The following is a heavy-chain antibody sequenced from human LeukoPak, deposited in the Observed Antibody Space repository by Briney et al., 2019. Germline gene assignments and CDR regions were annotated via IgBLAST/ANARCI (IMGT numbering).Heavy chain of an antibody. Sequence: SGGSLRLSCTASGFTFSSAWMTWVRQAPGKGLEWVSSISWNSGSMGYADSVKGRFTISRDNAKKSLYLQMNSLKTEDMAFYYCAKDATSHSWTTGGWFVPWGQGTLVTVSS. D-gene: IGHD3/OR15-3a*01. CDR1: GFTFSSAW. J-gene: IGHJ5*02. V-gene: IGHV3-9*03. CDR3: AKDATSHSWTTGGWFVP. CDR2: ISWNSGSM.